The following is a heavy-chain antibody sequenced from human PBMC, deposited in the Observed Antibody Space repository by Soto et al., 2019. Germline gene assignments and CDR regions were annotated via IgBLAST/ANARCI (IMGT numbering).Heavy chain of an antibody. Sequence: GASVKVSCKASGYTFTSYDINWVRQATGQGLEWMGWMNPNSGNTGYAQKFQGRVTMTRNTSISTAYMELSSLRSEDTAVYYCSRAYYYDSSGYSNWFAPWGQGTLVTVSS. J-gene: IGHJ5*02. V-gene: IGHV1-8*01. CDR2: MNPNSGNT. D-gene: IGHD3-22*01. CDR1: GYTFTSYD. CDR3: SRAYYYDSSGYSNWFAP.